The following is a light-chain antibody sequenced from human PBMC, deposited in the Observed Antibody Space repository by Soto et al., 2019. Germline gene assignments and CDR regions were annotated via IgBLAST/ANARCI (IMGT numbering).Light chain of an antibody. V-gene: IGKV3-20*01. J-gene: IGKJ5*01. CDR3: QQYGSSRIT. CDR1: QSVSSSY. Sequence: EIVLTQSPGTLSLSPGESATRSCSASQSVSSSYLAWYQQKPGQAPRLLIYGASSRATGIPDRFSGSGSGTDFTLTISRLEPEDFAVYYCQQYGSSRITFGQGTRL. CDR2: GAS.